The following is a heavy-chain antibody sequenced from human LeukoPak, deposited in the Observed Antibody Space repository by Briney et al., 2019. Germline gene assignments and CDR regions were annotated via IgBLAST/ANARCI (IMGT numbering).Heavy chain of an antibody. CDR2: INPSGGST. Sequence: GASVKVSCKASGYTFTSYYMHWVRQAPGQGLEWMGIINPSGGSTSYAQKFQGRVTMTRDMSTSTVYMELSSLRSEDTAVYYCAREESSGWYTHYYYYMDVWGKGTTVTVSS. D-gene: IGHD6-19*01. CDR1: GYTFTSYY. J-gene: IGHJ6*03. V-gene: IGHV1-46*01. CDR3: AREESSGWYTHYYYYMDV.